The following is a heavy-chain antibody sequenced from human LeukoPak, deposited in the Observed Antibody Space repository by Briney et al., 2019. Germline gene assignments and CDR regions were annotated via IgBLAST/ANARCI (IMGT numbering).Heavy chain of an antibody. J-gene: IGHJ4*02. CDR1: GGSFSGYY. CDR2: INHSGST. CDR3: ARGQEDGTMGGY. V-gene: IGHV4-34*01. D-gene: IGHD3-10*01. Sequence: PSETLSLTCAVYGGSFSGYYWSWIRQPPGKGLEWIGEINHSGSTNYNPSLKSRVTISVDTSKNQFSLKLSSVTAADTAVYYCARGQEDGTMGGYWGQGTLVTVSS.